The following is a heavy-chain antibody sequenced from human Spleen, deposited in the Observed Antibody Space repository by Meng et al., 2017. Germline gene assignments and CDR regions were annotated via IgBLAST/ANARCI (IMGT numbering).Heavy chain of an antibody. D-gene: IGHD3-16*02. V-gene: IGHV4-38-2*02. J-gene: IGHJ4*02. CDR1: GYSISSGYY. Sequence: SETLSLTCTVSGYSISSGYYWGWIRQPPGRGLEWIRSIYHSGSTYYNPSLKSRVTISVDTSKNQISLNLSSVTAADTAVYYCARVGGTYYDYVWGSYREGPLGYWGQGTLVTVSS. CDR3: ARVGGTYYDYVWGSYREGPLGY. CDR2: IYHSGST.